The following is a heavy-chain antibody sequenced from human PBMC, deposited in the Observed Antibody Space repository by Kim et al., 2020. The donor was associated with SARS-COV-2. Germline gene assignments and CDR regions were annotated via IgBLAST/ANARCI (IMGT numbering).Heavy chain of an antibody. CDR3: ARAMASHPFDD. Sequence: SETLSLTCIVSGGSISRDYWGWFRQPPGKGLEYIGYVYYSVKTNYSPSLRSRVTISLDSSKNQVSLIVTSVTAADTALYFCARAMASHPFDDWGQGTLVIVSS. CDR2: VYYSVKT. J-gene: IGHJ4*02. CDR1: GGSISRDY. V-gene: IGHV4-59*01.